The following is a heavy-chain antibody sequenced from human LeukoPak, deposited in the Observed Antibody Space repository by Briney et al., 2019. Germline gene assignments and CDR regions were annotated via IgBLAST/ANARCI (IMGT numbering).Heavy chain of an antibody. D-gene: IGHD1-14*01. Sequence: GASVKVSCKASGYTFTGYYMHWVRQAPGQGLEWMGCINPNSGGTNYAQKFQGRVTMTRDTSISTAYVELSRLRSNETAVYYCAAGGNKKNRQLDFQHGGQGTLVTVSS. CDR2: INPNSGGT. CDR3: AAGGNKKNRQLDFQH. V-gene: IGHV1-2*02. CDR1: GYTFTGYY. J-gene: IGHJ1*01.